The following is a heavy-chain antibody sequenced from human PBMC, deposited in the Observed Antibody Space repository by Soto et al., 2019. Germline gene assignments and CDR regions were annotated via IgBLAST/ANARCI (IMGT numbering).Heavy chain of an antibody. D-gene: IGHD5-18*01. J-gene: IGHJ6*02. CDR1: GGTFSSYA. CDR2: IIPIFGTA. Sequence: QVQLVQSGAEVKKPGSSVKVSCKASGGTFSSYAISWVRQAPGQGLEWMGGIIPIFGTANYAQKFQGRVTITADVSTSTAYMEMSSLRSEDTAVYYCARVGGKGYSYGYYYYYGMDVWGQGTTVTVSS. V-gene: IGHV1-69*12. CDR3: ARVGGKGYSYGYYYYYGMDV.